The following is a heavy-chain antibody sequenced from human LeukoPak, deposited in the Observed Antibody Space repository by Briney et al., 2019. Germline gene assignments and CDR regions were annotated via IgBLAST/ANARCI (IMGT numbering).Heavy chain of an antibody. D-gene: IGHD2/OR15-2a*01. CDR3: ARDTWAYYMDV. J-gene: IGHJ6*03. Sequence: HPGGSLRLSCAASGFTVSSNYMSWVRQAPGKGLEWVSVIYSGGSTYYADSVKGRFTISRDNSKNTLYLQMNSLRAEDTAVYYCARDTWAYYMDVWGKGTTVTISS. CDR2: IYSGGST. CDR1: GFTVSSNY. V-gene: IGHV3-53*01.